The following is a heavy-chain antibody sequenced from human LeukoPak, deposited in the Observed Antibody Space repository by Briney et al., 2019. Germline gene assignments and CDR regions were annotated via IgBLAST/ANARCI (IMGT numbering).Heavy chain of an antibody. D-gene: IGHD7-27*01. J-gene: IGHJ4*02. CDR2: ISSSGSTI. CDR1: GFTFSSYG. V-gene: IGHV3-48*04. Sequence: GGSLRLSCAASGFTFSSYGMNWVRQAPGKGLEWVSYISSSGSTIYYADSVKGRFTISRDNAKNSLYLQMNSLRAEDTAVYYCARGNWAEDGYFDYWGQGTLVTVSS. CDR3: ARGNWAEDGYFDY.